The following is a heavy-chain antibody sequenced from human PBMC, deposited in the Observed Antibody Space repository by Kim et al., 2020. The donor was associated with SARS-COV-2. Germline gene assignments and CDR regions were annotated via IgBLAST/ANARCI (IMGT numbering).Heavy chain of an antibody. D-gene: IGHD2-2*01. V-gene: IGHV4-4*07. CDR2: IYTSGNT. J-gene: IGHJ5*02. CDR3: ARGGTILVVPADAPRWFDP. Sequence: WIARIYTSGNTNYNPSLKSRVTMSVDTSKNQFSLNLSSVTAADTAIYYCARGGTILVVPADAPRWFDPWGQGTLVTVSS.